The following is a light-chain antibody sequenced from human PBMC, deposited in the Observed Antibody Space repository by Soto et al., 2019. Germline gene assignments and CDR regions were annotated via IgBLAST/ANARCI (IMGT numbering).Light chain of an antibody. CDR1: SGHSSYA. V-gene: IGLV4-69*01. CDR2: LNXXXXX. CDR3: QTWGTGIL. Sequence: QPVLTQSPSASASLGASVKLTCTLSSGHSSYAIAWHQQQPEKGPRYLMKLNXXXXXXXXXXXXXXFSGSSSGAERYLTXXXLQSEXXADYYCQTWGTGILFGGGTKLTVL. J-gene: IGLJ2*01.